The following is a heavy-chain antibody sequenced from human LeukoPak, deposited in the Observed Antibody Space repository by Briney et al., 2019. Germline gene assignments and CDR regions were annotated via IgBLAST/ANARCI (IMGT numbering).Heavy chain of an antibody. D-gene: IGHD2-2*01. Sequence: ASVRVSCKASGYTFTTNGVSWVRQAPGQGLEWLAWISPYDGDTNYTPDLQGRVTLSTDTSTSTAYMELTSLRSDDTAVYYCARLRGGFYSSRDAFDIWGQGTMVTVSS. CDR2: ISPYDGDT. J-gene: IGHJ3*02. CDR3: ARLRGGFYSSRDAFDI. V-gene: IGHV1-18*04. CDR1: GYTFTTNG.